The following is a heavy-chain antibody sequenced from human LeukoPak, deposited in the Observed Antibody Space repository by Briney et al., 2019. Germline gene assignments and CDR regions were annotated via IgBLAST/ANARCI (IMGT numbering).Heavy chain of an antibody. J-gene: IGHJ4*02. V-gene: IGHV1-18*01. CDR2: ISAYNGNT. CDR3: ARYSDSGWSFDY. Sequence: ASVKVSCKASGYTFTSYGISWVRQAPGQGRVWMGWISAYNGNTNYAQKLQGRVTMTTDTSTSTAYMELRSLRSDDTAVYYCARYSDSGWSFDYWGQGTLVTVSS. CDR1: GYTFTSYG. D-gene: IGHD6-19*01.